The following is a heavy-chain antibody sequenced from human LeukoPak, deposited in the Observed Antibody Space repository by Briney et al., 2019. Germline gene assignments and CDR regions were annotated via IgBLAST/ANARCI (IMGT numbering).Heavy chain of an antibody. CDR2: ITGSGGST. D-gene: IGHD3-3*01. CDR1: GFTFSNYG. CDR3: ARDERLLSFLK. Sequence: PGGSLRFSCAASGFTFSNYGLSWVRQAPGKGLEWVSGITGSGGSTYYADSVKGRFTISRDNSKNTLYLQMNSLRAEDTAIYYCARDERLLSFLKWGQGTLVTVSS. J-gene: IGHJ4*02. V-gene: IGHV3-23*01.